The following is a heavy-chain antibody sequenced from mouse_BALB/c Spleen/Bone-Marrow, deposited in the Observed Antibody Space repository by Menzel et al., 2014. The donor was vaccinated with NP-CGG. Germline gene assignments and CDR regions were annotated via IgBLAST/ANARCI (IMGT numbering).Heavy chain of an antibody. CDR1: GYTFSSYW. CDR3: ARWVPYWEFAY. J-gene: IGHJ3*01. CDR2: ILPGSGST. D-gene: IGHD4-1*01. V-gene: IGHV1-9*01. Sequence: VHLQQSGAELMKPGASVKISCKATGYTFSSYWIEWVKQRPGHGLEWIGEILPGSGSTNYNEKFKGKATFTADTSSNTAYMQLSSLTSEDSAVYYCARWVPYWEFAYWGQGTLVIVSA.